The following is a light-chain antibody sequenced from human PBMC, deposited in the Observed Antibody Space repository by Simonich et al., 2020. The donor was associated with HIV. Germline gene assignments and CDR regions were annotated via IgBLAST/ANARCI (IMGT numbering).Light chain of an antibody. V-gene: IGLV2-14*01. Sequence: QAALTQPASVSGSPGQSITISCPGTSSDVGGYNYVSWYQKHPGKAPKLMIYDVSKRPSGVSNRFSGSKSGNTASLTISGLQAEDEADYYCSSYTSSSTLAVFGGGTQLTVL. CDR3: SSYTSSSTLAV. J-gene: IGLJ7*01. CDR1: SSDVGGYNY. CDR2: DVS.